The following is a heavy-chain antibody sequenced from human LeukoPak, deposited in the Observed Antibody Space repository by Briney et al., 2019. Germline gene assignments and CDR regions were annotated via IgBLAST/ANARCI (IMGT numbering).Heavy chain of an antibody. D-gene: IGHD3-10*01. Sequence: GGSLRLSCAASGFTFSSYAMSWVRQAPGKGLGWVSAISGSGGSTYYADSVKGRFTISRDNSKNTLYLQMNSLRAEDTAVYYCAKGRGPLLWEYYFDYWGQGTLVTVSS. J-gene: IGHJ4*02. CDR3: AKGRGPLLWEYYFDY. CDR1: GFTFSSYA. CDR2: ISGSGGST. V-gene: IGHV3-23*01.